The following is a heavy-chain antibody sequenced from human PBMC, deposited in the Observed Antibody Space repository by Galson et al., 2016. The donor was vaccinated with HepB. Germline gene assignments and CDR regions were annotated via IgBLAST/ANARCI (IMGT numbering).Heavy chain of an antibody. D-gene: IGHD2/OR15-2a*01. Sequence: SLRLSCAASGFIFRNYGMHWVRQAPGKGLEWVALIWYDGSKKYYADSVKGRFTISRDKSTNTLYLQMDSLRAEDTAVYYCARGLEYSPYGMDIGGQGTTVTVSS. CDR3: ARGLEYSPYGMDI. V-gene: IGHV3-33*01. J-gene: IGHJ6*02. CDR2: IWYDGSKK. CDR1: GFIFRNYG.